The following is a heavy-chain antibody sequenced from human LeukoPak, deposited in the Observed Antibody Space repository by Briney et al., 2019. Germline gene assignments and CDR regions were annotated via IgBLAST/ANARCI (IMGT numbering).Heavy chain of an antibody. CDR2: INHSGST. J-gene: IGHJ6*03. D-gene: IGHD2-15*01. CDR1: GGSFSGYY. CDR3: ASFYCSGGSCYQYYYYYYMDV. V-gene: IGHV4-34*01. Sequence: SETLSLTCAVYGGSFSGYYWSWIRQPPGKGLEGIGEINHSGSTNYNPSLKSRVTISVDTSKNQFSLKLSSVAAADTAVYYCASFYCSGGSCYQYYYYYYMDVWGKGTTVTISS.